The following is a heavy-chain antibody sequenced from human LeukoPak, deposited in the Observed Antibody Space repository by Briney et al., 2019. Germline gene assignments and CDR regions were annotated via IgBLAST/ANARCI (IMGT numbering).Heavy chain of an antibody. CDR2: ISSDGNNK. D-gene: IGHD5-12*01. CDR3: TTKVIRGNSGDDYDD. V-gene: IGHV3-30*03. CDR1: GVTFSSYG. J-gene: IGHJ4*02. Sequence: GGSLRLSCAASGVTFSSYGMHWVRQAPGKGLEWVALISSDGNNKLYAYSVKGRFTISRDDSKSTLYLQMNSLRAEDTAVYYCTTKVIRGNSGDDYDDWGQGTLVTVSS.